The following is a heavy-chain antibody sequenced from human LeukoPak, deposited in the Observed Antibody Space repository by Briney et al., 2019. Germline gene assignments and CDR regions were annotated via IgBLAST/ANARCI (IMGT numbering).Heavy chain of an antibody. D-gene: IGHD3-10*01. CDR2: IKQDGSEK. Sequence: GGSLRLSCAASGFTFSSYWMSWVRQAPGKGLEWVANIKQDGSEKYYVDSVKGRFTISRDNAKNSLYLQMNSLRAEDTAVYYCARDPMVRGVRGSDYWGQGTLVTVSS. V-gene: IGHV3-7*01. J-gene: IGHJ4*02. CDR1: GFTFSSYW. CDR3: ARDPMVRGVRGSDY.